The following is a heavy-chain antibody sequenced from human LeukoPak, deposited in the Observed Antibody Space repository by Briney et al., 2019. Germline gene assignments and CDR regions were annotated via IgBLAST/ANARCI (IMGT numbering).Heavy chain of an antibody. V-gene: IGHV4-39*02. CDR3: ATLPFCSGGNCYSHDY. D-gene: IGHD2-15*01. Sequence: SETLSLTCTVSGGSISSSTYYWGWIRQPPGKGLEWIGSIYYSGSTYYNPSLKSRVTMSVDTSKNHFSLNLSPVTAADTAVYYCATLPFCSGGNCYSHDYWGRGTLVTVSS. CDR2: IYYSGST. J-gene: IGHJ4*02. CDR1: GGSISSSTYY.